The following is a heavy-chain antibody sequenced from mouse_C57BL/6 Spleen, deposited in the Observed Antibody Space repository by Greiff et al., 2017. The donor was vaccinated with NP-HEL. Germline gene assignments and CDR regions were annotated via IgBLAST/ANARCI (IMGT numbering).Heavy chain of an antibody. D-gene: IGHD1-1*01. V-gene: IGHV5-4*01. CDR3: ARHGSSPWYFDV. Sequence: EVQVVESGGGLVKPGGSLKLSCAASGFTFSSYAMSWVRQTPEKRLEWVATISDGGSYTYYPDNVKGRFTISRDNAKNNLYLQMSHLKSEDTAMYYCARHGSSPWYFDVWGTGTTVTVSS. CDR1: GFTFSSYA. J-gene: IGHJ1*03. CDR2: ISDGGSYT.